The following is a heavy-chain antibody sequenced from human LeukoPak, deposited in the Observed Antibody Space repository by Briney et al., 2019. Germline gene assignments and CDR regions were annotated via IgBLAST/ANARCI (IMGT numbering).Heavy chain of an antibody. D-gene: IGHD2-2*01. CDR1: GYTFTSYG. J-gene: IGHJ4*02. CDR3: ATQYCSSTSCYPYWVDY. Sequence: ASVKVSCKASGYTFTSYGISWVRQAPGQGLEWMGWISAYNGNTNYAQKLQGRVITTTDTSTSTAYMELRSLRSDDTAVYYCATQYCSSTSCYPYWVDYWGQGTLVTVSS. CDR2: ISAYNGNT. V-gene: IGHV1-18*01.